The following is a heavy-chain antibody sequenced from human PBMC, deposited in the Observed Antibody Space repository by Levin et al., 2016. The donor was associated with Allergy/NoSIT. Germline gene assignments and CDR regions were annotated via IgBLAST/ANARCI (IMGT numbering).Heavy chain of an antibody. D-gene: IGHD1-26*01. CDR1: GDSVSSNSAA. Sequence: SETLSLTCAISGDSVSSNSAAWNWIRQSPSRGLEWLGRTYYRSKWYYDYALSVKSAITINPDTSKNQLSLQLNSVTPEDTAVYYCARAQVGPTRYYFGMDVWGQGTTVIVSS. CDR3: ARAQVGPTRYYFGMDV. CDR2: TYYRSKWYY. V-gene: IGHV6-1*01. J-gene: IGHJ6*02.